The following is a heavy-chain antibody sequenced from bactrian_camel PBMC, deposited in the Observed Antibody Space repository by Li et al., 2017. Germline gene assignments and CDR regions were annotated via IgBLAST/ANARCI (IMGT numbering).Heavy chain of an antibody. D-gene: IGHD2*01. CDR2: VSTGGSST. V-gene: IGHV3S53*01. J-gene: IGHJ6*01. CDR3: VRDSDGSWFDFGY. Sequence: HVQLVESGGGSVQPGGSLRLSCAASVYGHSCMGWFRQAPGQKREAVAGVSTGGSSTMYVDSVKGRFTISRDNAKNTVYLQMNSLKPEDTAVYYCVRDSDGSWFDFGYWGQGTQVTVS. CDR1: VYGHSC.